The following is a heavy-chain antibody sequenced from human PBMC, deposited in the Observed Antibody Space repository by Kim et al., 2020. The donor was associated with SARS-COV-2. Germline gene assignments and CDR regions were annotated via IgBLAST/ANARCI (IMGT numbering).Heavy chain of an antibody. J-gene: IGHJ4*02. CDR2: NK. Sequence: NKYYADSVKGRFTISRDNSKNTLYLQMNSLRAEDTAVYYCAKDGTLHFDYWGQGTLVTVSS. CDR3: AKDGTLHFDY. D-gene: IGHD1-26*01. V-gene: IGHV3-30*02.